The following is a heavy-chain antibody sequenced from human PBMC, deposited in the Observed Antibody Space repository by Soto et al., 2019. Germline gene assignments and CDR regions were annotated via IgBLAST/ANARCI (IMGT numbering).Heavy chain of an antibody. J-gene: IGHJ4*02. CDR2: IYHSGST. CDR1: GGSISSSNW. V-gene: IGHV4-4*02. CDR3: SRVLDPGYSEY. Sequence: SETLSLTCAVSGGSISSSNWWSWVRQPPGKGLEWIGEIYHSGSTNYNPSLKSRVTISADTSKNQFSLNLSSVTAADTAIYYCSRVLDPGYSEYWGQGNLVTVSS.